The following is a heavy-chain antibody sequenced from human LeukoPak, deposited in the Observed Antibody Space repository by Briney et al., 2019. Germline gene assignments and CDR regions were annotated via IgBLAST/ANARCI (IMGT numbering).Heavy chain of an antibody. CDR3: AKDMSFGDSYSDY. V-gene: IGHV3-23*01. CDR1: GFIFRSYA. D-gene: IGHD3-10*01. Sequence: GGSLRLSCAASGFIFRSYAMSWVRQAPGKGLEWVSAVSGSGRTTYYADSVKGRFTTSRDNSRNTLFLQMDSLRAEDTAVYYCAKDMSFGDSYSDYWGQGTLVTVSS. J-gene: IGHJ4*02. CDR2: VSGSGRTT.